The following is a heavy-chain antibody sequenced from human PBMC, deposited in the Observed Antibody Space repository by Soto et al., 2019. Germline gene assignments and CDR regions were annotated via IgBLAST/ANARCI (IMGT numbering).Heavy chain of an antibody. CDR3: ARGVGSSPPRY. CDR1: GGSISVYY. CDR2: IYDSGSP. Sequence: QVQLQESGPGQVKPSETLSLKCTISGGSISVYYWSWIRHPPGQALEWIGYIYDSGSPYYNPSLRSRVIISAETSKNQLSLELTSATAADTAVYYCARGVGSSPPRYWGRGTLVTVAS. D-gene: IGHD1-26*01. J-gene: IGHJ4*02. V-gene: IGHV4-59*01.